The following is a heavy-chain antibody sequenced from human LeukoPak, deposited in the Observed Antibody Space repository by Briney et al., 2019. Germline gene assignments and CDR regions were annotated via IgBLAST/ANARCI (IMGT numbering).Heavy chain of an antibody. Sequence: SETLSLTRTVSGGSIRSFFWNWIRQPPGKGLEWIGYMYSTGSTNYNPSLKSRVTISIDASKNQFSLRLSSVTAADTALYFCARGPMSYHFDYWGQGTLVTVSS. J-gene: IGHJ4*02. CDR3: ARGPMSYHFDY. D-gene: IGHD3-10*02. CDR1: GGSIRSFF. CDR2: MYSTGST. V-gene: IGHV4-59*01.